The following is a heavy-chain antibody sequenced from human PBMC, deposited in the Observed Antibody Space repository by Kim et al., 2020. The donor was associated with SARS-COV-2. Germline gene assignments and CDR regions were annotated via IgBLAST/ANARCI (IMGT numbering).Heavy chain of an antibody. Sequence: SETLSLTCAVSGGSINYHYWSWIRQPPGKGLEWIGYIYHTGSSNYNPSLESRVNISVDTSKNQFTLKLTSVTAADTAVYYCARGVSPVVAANWGQGTLV. V-gene: IGHV4-59*11. J-gene: IGHJ4*02. CDR1: GGSINYHY. CDR3: ARGVSPVVAAN. D-gene: IGHD2-15*01. CDR2: IYHTGSS.